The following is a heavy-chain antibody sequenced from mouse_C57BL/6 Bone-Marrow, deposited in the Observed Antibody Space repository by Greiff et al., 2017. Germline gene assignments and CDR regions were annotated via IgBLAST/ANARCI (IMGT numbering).Heavy chain of an antibody. J-gene: IGHJ2*01. V-gene: IGHV1-54*01. CDR3: ARPRLDY. Sequence: VQLQESGAELVRPGTSVKVSCKASGYAFTNYLIEWVKQRPGQGLEWIGVINPGSGGTNYNEKFKGKATLTADKSSSTAYMQLSSLTSEDSAVYFCARPRLDYWGQGTTRTVSS. CDR2: INPGSGGT. CDR1: GYAFTNYL.